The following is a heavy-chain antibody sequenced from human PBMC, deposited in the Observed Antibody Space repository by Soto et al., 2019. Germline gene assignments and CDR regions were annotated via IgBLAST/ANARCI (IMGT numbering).Heavy chain of an antibody. CDR2: ISSSSSTI. V-gene: IGHV3-48*01. D-gene: IGHD2-8*01. Sequence: EVQLGESGGCLVQPGGSLRLSCAASGFTFSSYSMTWVRQAPGKGLERVSYISSSSSTIYYADSVKGRFTISRDNAKNSLYLQMNSLRAEDTAVYYCAGYCTNGVCADYYYYYMDVWGKGTTVTVSS. J-gene: IGHJ6*03. CDR3: AGYCTNGVCADYYYYYMDV. CDR1: GFTFSSYS.